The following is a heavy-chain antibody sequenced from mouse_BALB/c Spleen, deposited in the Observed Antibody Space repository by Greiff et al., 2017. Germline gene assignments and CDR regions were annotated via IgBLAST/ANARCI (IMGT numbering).Heavy chain of an antibody. J-gene: IGHJ3*01. Sequence: EVQLQQSGPELVKPGASVKISCKASGYTFTDYNMHWVKQSHGKSLEWIGYIYPYNGGTGYNQKFKSKATLTVDNSSSTAYMELRSLTSEDSAVYYCARSQDSSGYAWFAYWGQGTLVTVSA. CDR2: IYPYNGGT. CDR1: GYTFTDYN. D-gene: IGHD3-2*01. CDR3: ARSQDSSGYAWFAY. V-gene: IGHV1S29*02.